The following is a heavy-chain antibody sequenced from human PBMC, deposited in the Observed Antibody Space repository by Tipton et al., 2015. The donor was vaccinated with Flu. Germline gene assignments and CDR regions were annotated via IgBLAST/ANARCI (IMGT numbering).Heavy chain of an antibody. Sequence: SLRLSCAASGFTVGSIFISWVRQAPGKGLEWVSVVYSDGGTYYADSVKGRFTVSRDNSKNTLYLQMNNLRPEDTAVYYCAKGGPWLRDPFDSWGQGTLVTVSS. J-gene: IGHJ4*02. CDR1: GFTVGSIF. V-gene: IGHV3-66*02. CDR3: AKGGPWLRDPFDS. CDR2: VYSDGGT. D-gene: IGHD5-12*01.